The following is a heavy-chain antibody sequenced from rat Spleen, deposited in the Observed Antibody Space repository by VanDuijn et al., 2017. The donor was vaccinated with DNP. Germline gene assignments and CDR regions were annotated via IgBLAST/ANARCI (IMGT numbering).Heavy chain of an antibody. CDR2: IRYDGGST. CDR1: GFTFSDYY. V-gene: IGHV5-22*01. D-gene: IGHD1-4*01. Sequence: EVQLVESGGDSVQPGRSLKLSCAASGFTFSDYYMAWVRQAPTKGLEWVAYIRYDGGSTYYGDSVKGRFTISRDIAKNTLYLQMNSLRSEDTATYYCARHVLPLRVWDYWGQGVMVTVSS. J-gene: IGHJ2*01. CDR3: ARHVLPLRVWDY.